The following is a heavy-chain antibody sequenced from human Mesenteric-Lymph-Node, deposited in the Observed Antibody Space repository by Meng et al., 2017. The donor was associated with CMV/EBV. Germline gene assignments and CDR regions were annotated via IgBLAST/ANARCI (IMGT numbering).Heavy chain of an antibody. CDR2: WFYSGTT. CDR1: GGSISGSGFY. Sequence: GSLRLSCTVSGGSISGSGFYWGWIRQPPGKGLEYIGSWFYSGTTYSNPSLKSRVTISVDMSKNQFSLKMTSVTAADTAVYYCVRPEYSRSPWFDPWGQGTLVTVSS. J-gene: IGHJ5*02. CDR3: VRPEYSRSPWFDP. D-gene: IGHD6-6*01. V-gene: IGHV4-39*01.